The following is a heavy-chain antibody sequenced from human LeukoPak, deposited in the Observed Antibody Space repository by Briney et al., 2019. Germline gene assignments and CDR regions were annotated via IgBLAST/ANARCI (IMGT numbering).Heavy chain of an antibody. CDR1: GGPISSSGYY. V-gene: IGHV4-39*01. D-gene: IGHD1-26*01. CDR2: IYYSGST. Sequence: PSETLSLTCTVSGGPISSSGYYWGWIRQPPGKGLEWIASIYYSGSTYYNPSLKSRVTISVDTSKNQLPLKLSSLTAADTAVYYCARHEYSGSYYGLSWFDPWGQGTLVTVSS. CDR3: ARHEYSGSYYGLSWFDP. J-gene: IGHJ5*02.